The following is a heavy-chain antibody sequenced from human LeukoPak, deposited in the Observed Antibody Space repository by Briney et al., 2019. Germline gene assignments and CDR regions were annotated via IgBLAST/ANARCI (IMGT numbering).Heavy chain of an antibody. CDR1: GYTFTNYD. CDR3: ARGRFTYSDSSGYAQDY. Sequence: GASVKVSCKASGYTFTNYDINWVRQATGQGLEWVGWMNPNNGHTGYAQKFQGRVSMTRNTSISTAYMELSSLRSEDTAVYYCARGRFTYSDSSGYAQDYWGQGTLVTVSS. V-gene: IGHV1-8*01. CDR2: MNPNNGHT. J-gene: IGHJ4*02. D-gene: IGHD3-22*01.